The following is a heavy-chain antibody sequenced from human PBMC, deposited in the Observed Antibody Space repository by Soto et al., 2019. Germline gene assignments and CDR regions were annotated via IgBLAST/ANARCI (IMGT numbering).Heavy chain of an antibody. CDR2: ISGSGGST. J-gene: IGHJ3*02. CDR1: GFIFSDYA. CDR3: AKQAGSYYRNDAFDI. Sequence: GGSLRLSCAASGFIFSDYAMSWVRQAPGKGLEWVSAISGSGGSTYYADSVKGRFTISRDNSKNTLYLQMNSLRAEDTAVYYCAKQAGSYYRNDAFDIWGQGTMVTVSS. V-gene: IGHV3-23*01. D-gene: IGHD3-10*01.